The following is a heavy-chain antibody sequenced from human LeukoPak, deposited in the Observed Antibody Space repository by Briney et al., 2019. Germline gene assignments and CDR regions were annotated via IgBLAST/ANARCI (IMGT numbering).Heavy chain of an antibody. CDR1: GVSISSGDYY. J-gene: IGHJ6*02. D-gene: IGHD5-12*01. CDR2: IYYSGST. Sequence: SETLSLTCTVSGVSISSGDYYWSWIRQPPGKGLEWIGYIYYSGSTYYNPSLKSRVTISVDTSKNQFSLKLSPVTAADTAVYYCARDREVATIGGGYYYYGMDVWGQGTTVTVSS. V-gene: IGHV4-30-4*01. CDR3: ARDREVATIGGGYYYYGMDV.